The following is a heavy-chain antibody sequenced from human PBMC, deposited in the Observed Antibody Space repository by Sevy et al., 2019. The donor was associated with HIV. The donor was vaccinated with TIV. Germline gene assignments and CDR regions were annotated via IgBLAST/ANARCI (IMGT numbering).Heavy chain of an antibody. V-gene: IGHV3-7*01. J-gene: IGHJ4*02. Sequence: GGSLRLSCAASGFTFSKYWMGWVGQAPGKGLEWVANIKQDAGQKYYVDSVKGRFTISRVNAKNSLYLQMNSLRAEDTAVYFCARDDGNYYFHYWGQGTLVTVSS. CDR1: GFTFSKYW. D-gene: IGHD1-7*01. CDR3: ARDDGNYYFHY. CDR2: IKQDAGQK.